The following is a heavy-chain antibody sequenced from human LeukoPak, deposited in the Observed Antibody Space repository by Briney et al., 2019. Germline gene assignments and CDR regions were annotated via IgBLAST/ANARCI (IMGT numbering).Heavy chain of an antibody. CDR2: ISSGGSTI. J-gene: IGHJ4*02. D-gene: IGHD3-3*01. CDR1: GFTFSNYE. V-gene: IGHV3-48*03. CDR3: ARGVVIVGIDY. Sequence: GGSLRLSCAASGFTFSNYETYWVRQAPGKGLEWVSYISSGGSTINYADSVKGRFTISRDNAKNSLYLKMNSLRAEDTAAYYCARGVVIVGIDYWGQGTLVTVSS.